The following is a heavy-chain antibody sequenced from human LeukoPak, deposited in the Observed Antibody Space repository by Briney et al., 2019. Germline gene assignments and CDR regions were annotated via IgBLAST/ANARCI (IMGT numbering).Heavy chain of an antibody. Sequence: SQTLSLTCAISGDSVSWNSAGWDWIRQSPSRGLEWLGRTYYRSNLYNGYGGSVRSRITIYSDTSKNQFSLQLNSVTPEDTAVYYCARDLIGSRFDYWGQGTLVTVSS. CDR3: ARDLIGSRFDY. CDR2: TYYRSNLYN. V-gene: IGHV6-1*01. D-gene: IGHD1-26*01. J-gene: IGHJ4*02. CDR1: GDSVSWNSAG.